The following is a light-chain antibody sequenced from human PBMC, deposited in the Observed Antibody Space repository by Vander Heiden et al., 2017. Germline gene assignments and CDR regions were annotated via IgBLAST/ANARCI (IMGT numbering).Light chain of an antibody. J-gene: IGLJ1*01. Sequence: HSALTQPASVSGSPGQSITISCTGTSSDVGGYNDVSWYQQHPGKAPKLMIYDVSNRPSGVSNRFSGSKSGNTASLTISGLQAEDEADYYCSSYTSSSFYVFGTGTKVTVL. CDR1: SSDVGGYND. CDR2: DVS. V-gene: IGLV2-14*01. CDR3: SSYTSSSFYV.